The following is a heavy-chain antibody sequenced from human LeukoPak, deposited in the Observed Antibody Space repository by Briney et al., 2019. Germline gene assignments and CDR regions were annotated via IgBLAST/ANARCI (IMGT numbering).Heavy chain of an antibody. D-gene: IGHD6-19*01. V-gene: IGHV7-4-1*02. J-gene: IGHJ2*01. CDR3: ARGSGWYYSWYFDL. Sequence: ASVKVSCKASGYTFTSYAMNWVRQAPGQGLEWMGWINTNTGNPTYAQGFTGRFVFSLDTSVSTAYLQISSLKAEDTAVYYCARGSGWYYSWYFDLWGRGTLVTVSS. CDR2: INTNTGNP. CDR1: GYTFTSYA.